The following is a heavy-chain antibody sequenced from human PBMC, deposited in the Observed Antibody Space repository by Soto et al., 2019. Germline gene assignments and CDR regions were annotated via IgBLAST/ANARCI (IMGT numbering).Heavy chain of an antibody. CDR2: IYPGDSDI. J-gene: IGHJ3*02. CDR3: ARTSGSDAFEI. V-gene: IGHV5-51*01. Sequence: LGESLKISCKGSGYSFTTYWIGWVRQMPGKGLEWMGIIYPGDSDIRYSPSFQGQVTISDDKSISTAYLEWSSLKASDTAMDYCARTSGSDAFEIWGKGTMVTV. D-gene: IGHD6-19*01. CDR1: GYSFTTYW.